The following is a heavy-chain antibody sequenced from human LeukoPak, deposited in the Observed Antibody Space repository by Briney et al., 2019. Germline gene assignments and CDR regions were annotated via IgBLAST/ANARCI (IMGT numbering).Heavy chain of an antibody. CDR3: ARARTSRDWFDP. J-gene: IGHJ5*02. CDR2: ISSSGSTI. V-gene: IGHV3-48*03. D-gene: IGHD1-14*01. Sequence: GGSLRLSCAASGFTFSSYEMNWVRQAPGKGLEWVSYISSSGSTIYYADSVKGRFTISRDNSKNTLYLQMNSLRAEDTAVYYCARARTSRDWFDPWGQGTLVTVSS. CDR1: GFTFSSYE.